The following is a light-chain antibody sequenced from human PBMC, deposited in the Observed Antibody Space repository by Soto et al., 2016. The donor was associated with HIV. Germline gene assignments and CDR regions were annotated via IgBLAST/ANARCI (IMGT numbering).Light chain of an antibody. V-gene: IGKV1-5*03. Sequence: DIQMTQSPSTLSASVGDTVTITCRASQTIYTWLAWYQQKPGKAPNLLIYKASNLQNGVSSRFSGSGSGTEFTLTISGLQPDDLATYYCQQYNGYTWTFGQGTKVEIK. CDR2: KAS. J-gene: IGKJ1*01. CDR3: QQYNGYTWT. CDR1: QTIYTW.